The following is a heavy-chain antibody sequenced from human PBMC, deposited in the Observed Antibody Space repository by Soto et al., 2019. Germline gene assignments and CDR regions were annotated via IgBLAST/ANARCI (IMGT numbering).Heavy chain of an antibody. CDR2: IGSSGSTI. CDR3: ARDRTPDAFDI. J-gene: IGHJ3*02. CDR1: GFTFSSYE. V-gene: IGHV3-48*03. Sequence: GGSLRLSCAASGFTFSSYEMNWVRQAPGKGLEWVSYIGSSGSTIYYADSVKGRFTISRDNAKNSLYLQMNSLRAEDTAVYYCARDRTPDAFDIWGQGTMVTVSS.